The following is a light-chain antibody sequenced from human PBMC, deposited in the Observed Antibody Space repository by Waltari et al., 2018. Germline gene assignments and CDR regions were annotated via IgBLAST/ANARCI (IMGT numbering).Light chain of an antibody. CDR3: QQYQNWPQT. Sequence: EIVMTQSPATLFVSPGERATLPCRASQSISSNLPWYQQNPGQAPRLLLYGASTRATAIPAGFSGSGSGTEFALTISSLQSEDSAVYYCQQYQNWPQTFGQGTKLQIK. CDR1: QSISSN. J-gene: IGKJ2*01. CDR2: GAS. V-gene: IGKV3-15*01.